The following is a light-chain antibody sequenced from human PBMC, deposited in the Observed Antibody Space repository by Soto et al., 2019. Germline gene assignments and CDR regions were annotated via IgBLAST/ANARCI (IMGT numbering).Light chain of an antibody. J-gene: IGKJ5*01. CDR2: KVS. Sequence: DVVLTQTPLSSAVTLGQPASISCRSSQSLEARDGNTYLNWLHQRPGQPPRLLIYKVSNRLSGGPDRFIGSGAGTDFTLQITRVEAEDVGMYVCMQATRLRAFGQGTRLEIK. CDR1: QSLEARDGNTY. V-gene: IGKV2-24*01. CDR3: MQATRLRA.